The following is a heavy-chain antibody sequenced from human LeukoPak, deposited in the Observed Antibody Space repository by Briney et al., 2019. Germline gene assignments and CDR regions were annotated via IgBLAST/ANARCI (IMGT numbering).Heavy chain of an antibody. J-gene: IGHJ3*02. CDR2: ISSSSSTI. V-gene: IGHV3-48*04. CDR3: ARLLRFPNDAFDI. D-gene: IGHD3-3*01. CDR1: GFTFSSYS. Sequence: GGSLRLSCAASGFTFSSYSMNWVRQAPGKGLEWASYISSSSSTIYYADSVKGRFTISRDNAKNSLYLQMNSLRAEDTAVYYCARLLRFPNDAFDIWGQGTMVTVSS.